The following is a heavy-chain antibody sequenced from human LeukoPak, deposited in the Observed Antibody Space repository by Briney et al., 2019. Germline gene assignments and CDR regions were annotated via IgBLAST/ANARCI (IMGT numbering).Heavy chain of an antibody. CDR3: ARGPPYGTRSDYFDY. CDR1: GGTFSSYA. Sequence: SVKVSCKASGGTFSSYAISWVRQAPGQGLEWMGRIIPILGIANYAQKFQGRVTITADKSTSTAYMELSSLRSEDTAVYYCARGPPYGTRSDYFDYWGQGTLVTVSS. V-gene: IGHV1-69*04. CDR2: IIPILGIA. D-gene: IGHD3-10*01. J-gene: IGHJ4*02.